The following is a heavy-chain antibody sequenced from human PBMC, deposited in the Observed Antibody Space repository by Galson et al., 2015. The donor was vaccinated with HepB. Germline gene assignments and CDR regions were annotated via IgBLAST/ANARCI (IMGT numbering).Heavy chain of an antibody. CDR1: GYSFTSYD. D-gene: IGHD6-13*01. J-gene: IGHJ5*02. V-gene: IGHV1-8*01. CDR2: MNPNSGYT. CDR3: ARGFVLQSSSWELDP. Sequence: SVKVSCKASGYSFTSYDINWVRQATGQGLEWMGWMNPNSGYTGYAQKFQGRITMTRSTSINTAYMELSSLRSEDTAMYYCARGFVLQSSSWELDPWGQGTLVTVSS.